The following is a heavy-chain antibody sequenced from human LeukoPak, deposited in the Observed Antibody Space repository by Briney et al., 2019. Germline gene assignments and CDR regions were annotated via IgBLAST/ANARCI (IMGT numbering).Heavy chain of an antibody. J-gene: IGHJ4*02. CDR3: AKGPYYSVSGSPIDY. Sequence: GGSLRLSCAASGFTFSSYGMHWVRQAPGKGLEWVAFIRYDGSNKYYADSVKGRFTISRDNSKNTLYLQMNSLRAEDTSVYYCAKGPYYSVSGSPIDYWGQGTLVTVSS. CDR2: IRYDGSNK. V-gene: IGHV3-30*02. CDR1: GFTFSSYG. D-gene: IGHD3-10*01.